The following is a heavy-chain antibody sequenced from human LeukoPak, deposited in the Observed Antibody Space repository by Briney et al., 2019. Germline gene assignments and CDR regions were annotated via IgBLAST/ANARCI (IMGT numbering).Heavy chain of an antibody. Sequence: SSETLSLTCTVSGGSISSGGYYWSWTRQLPGKGLEWIGYIYYSGSTYYNPSLKSRVTISVDTSKNQFSLKLSSVTAADTAVYYCARVDFEGGLDYWGQGTLVTVSS. CDR3: ARVDFEGGLDY. J-gene: IGHJ4*02. V-gene: IGHV4-31*03. D-gene: IGHD2/OR15-2a*01. CDR2: IYYSGST. CDR1: GGSISSGGYY.